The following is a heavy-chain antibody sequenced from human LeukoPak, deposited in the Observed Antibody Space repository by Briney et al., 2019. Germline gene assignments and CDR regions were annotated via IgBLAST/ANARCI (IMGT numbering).Heavy chain of an antibody. Sequence: PSETLSLTCGVSGGSITTTNYWSWVRQPPGGGLEWIGEISLAGRTRYNPSLQSRVHISIDESKNHLYLNLAPVTAADTAVYYCSRESGPFCPFGHWGQGTLVAVTS. V-gene: IGHV4-4*02. CDR3: SRESGPFCPFGH. CDR1: GGSITTTNY. J-gene: IGHJ4*02. CDR2: ISLAGRT. D-gene: IGHD1-26*01.